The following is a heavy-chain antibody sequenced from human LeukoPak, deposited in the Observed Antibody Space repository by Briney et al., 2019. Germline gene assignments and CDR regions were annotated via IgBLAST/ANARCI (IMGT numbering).Heavy chain of an antibody. CDR2: IYPNNGAT. V-gene: IGHV1-2*02. Sequence: ASVKVSCKASGYTFTGYYMNWVRQAPGQGLEWLGWIYPNNGATKYAQKFQGRVTMTTDTSTSTAYMELSGLRSDDTAAYYCATLLSNWPSDYWGQGSLVTVSS. CDR1: GYTFTGYY. D-gene: IGHD1-1*01. CDR3: ATLLSNWPSDY. J-gene: IGHJ4*02.